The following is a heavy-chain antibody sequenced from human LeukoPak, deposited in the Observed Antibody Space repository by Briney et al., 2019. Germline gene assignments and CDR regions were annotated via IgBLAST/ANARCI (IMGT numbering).Heavy chain of an antibody. CDR1: GYTFTGYY. J-gene: IGHJ4*02. D-gene: IGHD6-19*01. CDR3: ARLGYISGSEY. Sequence: ASVKVSCKASGYTFTGYYMHWVRQAPGQGLEWMGWINPNSGDTNYAQKFQGRVTMTRDTSISTAYMGLRRLRSDDTAVYYCARLGYISGSEYWGQGTLVTVSS. V-gene: IGHV1-2*02. CDR2: INPNSGDT.